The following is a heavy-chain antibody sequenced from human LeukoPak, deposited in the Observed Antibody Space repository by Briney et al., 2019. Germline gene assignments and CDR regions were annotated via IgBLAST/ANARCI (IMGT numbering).Heavy chain of an antibody. V-gene: IGHV4-39*01. Sequence: PSETLSLTCTVSGGSISSNSFYWGWIRQPPGKGLEWIGSIHYSGSTYYSPSLKSRVTISVDTSKNQFSLKLSSVTAADTAVYYCARTGSGYSSSWGQGTLVTVSS. CDR3: ARTGSGYSSS. CDR1: GGSISSNSFY. D-gene: IGHD6-13*01. CDR2: IHYSGST. J-gene: IGHJ4*02.